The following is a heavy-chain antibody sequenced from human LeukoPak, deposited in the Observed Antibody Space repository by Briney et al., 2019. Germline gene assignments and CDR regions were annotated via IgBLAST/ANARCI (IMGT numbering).Heavy chain of an antibody. D-gene: IGHD6-19*01. CDR3: AGGTGWLFDY. CDR2: ISYNGGST. CDR1: EFTFSTYA. Sequence: GGSLRLSCSASEFTFSTYAMHWVRQAPGKGLECVSGISYNGGSTYYADSVKGRFTISRDNAKNSMYLQMNSLRAEDTAAYYCAGGTGWLFDYWGQGTLVTVSS. V-gene: IGHV3-64*04. J-gene: IGHJ4*02.